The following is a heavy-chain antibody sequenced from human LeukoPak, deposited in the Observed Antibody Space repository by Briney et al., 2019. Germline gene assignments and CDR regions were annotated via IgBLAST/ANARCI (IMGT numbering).Heavy chain of an antibody. V-gene: IGHV3-21*01. D-gene: IGHD3-10*01. CDR3: ARDGSITMIRPLDY. CDR1: GLTFSTYS. Sequence: GGSLRLSCAASGLTFSTYSMKWVRQAPGKGLEWVSSITGSSSYIYYADSVKGRFTISRDNAKNSLYLLMNSLTAEDTAVYYCARDGSITMIRPLDYWGQGTLVTVSS. CDR2: ITGSSSYI. J-gene: IGHJ4*02.